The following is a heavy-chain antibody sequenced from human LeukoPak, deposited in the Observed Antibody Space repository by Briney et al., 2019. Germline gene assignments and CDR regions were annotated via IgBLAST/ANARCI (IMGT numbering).Heavy chain of an antibody. D-gene: IGHD6-19*01. V-gene: IGHV3-23*01. Sequence: GGSLRLSCAASGFTSSSHSMTWVRQAPGKGLEWVSAISGSGGSTYYADSVKGRFTISRDNSKNTLYLQMNSLRAEDTAVYYCAKGPRGGLAIDYWGQGTLVTVSS. CDR1: GFTSSSHS. J-gene: IGHJ4*02. CDR3: AKGPRGGLAIDY. CDR2: ISGSGGST.